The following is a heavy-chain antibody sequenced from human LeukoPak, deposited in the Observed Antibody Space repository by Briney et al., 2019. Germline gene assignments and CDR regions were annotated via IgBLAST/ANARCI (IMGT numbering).Heavy chain of an antibody. CDR2: ISSSGTTI. CDR3: AKDMVGHSGFGELFLYYFDY. CDR1: GFTFSSYS. D-gene: IGHD3-10*01. J-gene: IGHJ4*02. Sequence: GGSLRLSCAASGFTFSSYSMNWVRQAPGKGLEWLSYISSSGTTIYYADSVKGRFTISRDNAKNSLYLQMNSLRAEDTALYYCAKDMVGHSGFGELFLYYFDYWGQGTLVTVSS. V-gene: IGHV3-48*04.